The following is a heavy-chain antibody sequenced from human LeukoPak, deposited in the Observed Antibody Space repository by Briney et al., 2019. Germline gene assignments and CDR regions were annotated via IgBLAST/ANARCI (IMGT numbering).Heavy chain of an antibody. V-gene: IGHV1-8*01. Sequence: ASVKVSCKASGYIFTSYDINWVRQATGQGLEWMGWMNPNSGNTGYAQKFQGRVTMTRNTSISTAYMDLSSLRSEDTAVYYCARGQAFHAYYYGSGISMDVWGKGTTVTVSS. CDR2: MNPNSGNT. D-gene: IGHD3-10*01. J-gene: IGHJ6*03. CDR1: GYIFTSYD. CDR3: ARGQAFHAYYYGSGISMDV.